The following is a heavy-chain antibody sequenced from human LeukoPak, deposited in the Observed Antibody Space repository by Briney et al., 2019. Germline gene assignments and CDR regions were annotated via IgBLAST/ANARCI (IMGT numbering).Heavy chain of an antibody. CDR1: GFTFSNAW. Sequence: PGGSLRLSCAASGFTFSNAWMSWVRQAPGKGLEWVGRIKSKTDGGTTDYAAPVKGRFTISRDDSKNTLYLQMNSLKTEDTAVYYCTTTSSSRYGDAFDIWGQGTMVTASS. D-gene: IGHD6-13*01. CDR3: TTTSSSRYGDAFDI. CDR2: IKSKTDGGTT. J-gene: IGHJ3*02. V-gene: IGHV3-15*01.